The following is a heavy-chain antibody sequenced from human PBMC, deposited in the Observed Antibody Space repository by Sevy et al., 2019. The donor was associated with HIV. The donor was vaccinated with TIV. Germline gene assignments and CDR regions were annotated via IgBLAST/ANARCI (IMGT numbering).Heavy chain of an antibody. D-gene: IGHD2-15*01. CDR1: GFTFGDYA. CDR2: IRSKAYGGTT. Sequence: GGSLRLSCTASGFTFGDYAMSWVRQTPGKGLEWVGFIRSKAYGGTTEYAASVKGRFTISRDDSKSIAYLQMNSLKTEDTAVYYCTITPTVVTDDAFDIWGQGTMVTVSS. CDR3: TITPTVVTDDAFDI. V-gene: IGHV3-49*04. J-gene: IGHJ3*02.